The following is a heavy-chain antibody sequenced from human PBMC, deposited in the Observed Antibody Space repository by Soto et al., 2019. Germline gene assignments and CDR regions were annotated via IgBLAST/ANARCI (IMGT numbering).Heavy chain of an antibody. Sequence: GGSLRLSCAASGFTFTDYGMHWVRQAPGKGLEWVAVIWYDGSNRFYADSVKGRFTISKDNSQNMLYLQMHSLRPEDTAVYYCTRDPYGGSRYYFDSWGQGTLVTVSS. D-gene: IGHD1-26*01. CDR1: GFTFTDYG. V-gene: IGHV3-33*01. J-gene: IGHJ4*02. CDR2: IWYDGSNR. CDR3: TRDPYGGSRYYFDS.